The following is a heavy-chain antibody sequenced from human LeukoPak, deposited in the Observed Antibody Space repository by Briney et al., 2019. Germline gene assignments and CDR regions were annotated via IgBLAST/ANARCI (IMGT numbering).Heavy chain of an antibody. CDR1: AYTFTSYY. CDR2: INPSGGST. D-gene: IGHD1-26*01. V-gene: IGHV1-46*01. Sequence: ASVKVSCKASAYTFTSYYMHWVRQAPGQGLEWMGIINPSGGSTSYAQKFQGRVTMTRDMSTSTVYMEPSSLRSEDTAVYYCARDWASRYSGSCFDYWGQGTLVTVSS. J-gene: IGHJ4*02. CDR3: ARDWASRYSGSCFDY.